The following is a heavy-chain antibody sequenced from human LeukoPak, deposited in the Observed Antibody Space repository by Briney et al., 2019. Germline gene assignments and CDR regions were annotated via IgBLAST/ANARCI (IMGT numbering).Heavy chain of an antibody. J-gene: IGHJ4*02. D-gene: IGHD2-15*01. CDR2: IIPVFGTA. Sequence: SVKVSCKASGGTFSSYAISWVRQAPGQGLEGRGGIIPVFGTANYAQKFKGRVTITTDGSTSTAYRELSSLRSEDTALYYCARYWVDPFDYWGQGTLVTVSS. CDR1: GGTFSSYA. V-gene: IGHV1-69*05. CDR3: ARYWVDPFDY.